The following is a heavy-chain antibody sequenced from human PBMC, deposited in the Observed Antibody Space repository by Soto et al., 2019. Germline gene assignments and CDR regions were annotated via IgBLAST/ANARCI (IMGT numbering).Heavy chain of an antibody. CDR1: CYTFSNFG. Sequence: GXSAEVYCKASCYTFSNFGINWARQAPGQGLEWMGWITPYNGNSNYAQKHQDRLTITTDTSTNTAYLELRSLRSDDTAVYFCARARMYSGAYHDYWGQGTLVTVSS. CDR3: ARARMYSGAYHDY. CDR2: ITPYNGNS. J-gene: IGHJ4*02. D-gene: IGHD1-26*01. V-gene: IGHV1-18*04.